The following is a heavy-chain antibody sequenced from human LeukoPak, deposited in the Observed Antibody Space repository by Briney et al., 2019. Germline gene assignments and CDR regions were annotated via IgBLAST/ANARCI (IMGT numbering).Heavy chain of an antibody. V-gene: IGHV3-30*03. CDR2: ISYDGSNK. CDR3: ARDSIASRFLIDY. J-gene: IGHJ4*02. CDR1: GFTFSSYG. D-gene: IGHD3-3*02. Sequence: GGSLRLSCAASGFTFSSYGMHWVRQAPGKGLEWVAVISYDGSNKYYADSVKGRFTISRDNSKNTLYLQMNSLRAEDTAVYYCARDSIASRFLIDYWGQGTLVTVSS.